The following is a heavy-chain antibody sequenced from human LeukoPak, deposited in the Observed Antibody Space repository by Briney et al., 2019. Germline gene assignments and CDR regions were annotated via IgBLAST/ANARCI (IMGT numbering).Heavy chain of an antibody. CDR1: GYNFTSYG. Sequence: ASVKVSCKASGYNFTSYGISWVRQAPGQGLEWMGWISAYNGNTNYAQKLQGRVTMTTDTSTSTAYMELRSLRSDDTAVYYCARDRGRYSSSWYFWFDPWGQGTLVTVSS. J-gene: IGHJ5*02. CDR3: ARDRGRYSSSWYFWFDP. CDR2: ISAYNGNT. D-gene: IGHD6-13*01. V-gene: IGHV1-18*01.